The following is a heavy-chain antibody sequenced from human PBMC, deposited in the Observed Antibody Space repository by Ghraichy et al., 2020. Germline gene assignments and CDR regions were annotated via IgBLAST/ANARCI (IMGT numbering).Heavy chain of an antibody. V-gene: IGHV3-33*01. J-gene: IGHJ4*02. D-gene: IGHD6-19*01. Sequence: GGSLRLSCAASGFTFSSYGMHWVRQAPGKGLEWVAVIWYDGSNKYYADSVKGRFTISRDNSKNTLYLQMNSLRAEDTAVYYCARGEPWQWLTYWVSFDYWGQGTLVTVSS. CDR1: GFTFSSYG. CDR3: ARGEPWQWLTYWVSFDY. CDR2: IWYDGSNK.